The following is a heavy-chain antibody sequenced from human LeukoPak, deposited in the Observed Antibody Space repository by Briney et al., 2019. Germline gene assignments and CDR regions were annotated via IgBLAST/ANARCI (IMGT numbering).Heavy chain of an antibody. D-gene: IGHD1-26*01. J-gene: IGHJ6*03. CDR2: IGSSSSYI. CDR3: AKDWETGNYYMDV. V-gene: IGHV3-21*01. Sequence: GGSLRLSCAASGFTFSSYSMNWVRQAPGKGLEWVSSIGSSSSYIYYADSVKGRFTISRDNAKNSLYLQMNSLRAEDTAVYYCAKDWETGNYYMDVWGKGTTVTVSS. CDR1: GFTFSSYS.